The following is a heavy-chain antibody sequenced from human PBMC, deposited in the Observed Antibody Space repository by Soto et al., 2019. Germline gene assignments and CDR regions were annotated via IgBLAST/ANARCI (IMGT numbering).Heavy chain of an antibody. CDR3: ARHTMIVVLDAFDI. Sequence: EVQLVESGGGLVKPGGSLRLSCAASGFTFSSYSMNWVRQAPGKGLEWVSSISSSSSYIYYADSVKGRFTISRDNAKNSLYLQMNSLRAEDTAVYYCARHTMIVVLDAFDIWGQGTMVTVSS. CDR2: ISSSSSYI. CDR1: GFTFSSYS. J-gene: IGHJ3*02. V-gene: IGHV3-21*01. D-gene: IGHD3-22*01.